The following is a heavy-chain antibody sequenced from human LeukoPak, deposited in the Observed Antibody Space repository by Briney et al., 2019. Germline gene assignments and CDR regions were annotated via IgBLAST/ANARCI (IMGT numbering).Heavy chain of an antibody. CDR1: GGSISSGSYY. V-gene: IGHV4-61*02. CDR3: ARTQYDFWSGTYYFDY. J-gene: IGHJ4*02. D-gene: IGHD3-3*01. CDR2: IYTSGST. Sequence: SETLSLTCTVSGGSISSGSYYWSWIRQPAGKGLEWIGRIYTSGSTNYNPSLKSRVTITVDTSKNQFSLKLSSVTAADTAVYYCARTQYDFWSGTYYFDYWGQGTLVTVSS.